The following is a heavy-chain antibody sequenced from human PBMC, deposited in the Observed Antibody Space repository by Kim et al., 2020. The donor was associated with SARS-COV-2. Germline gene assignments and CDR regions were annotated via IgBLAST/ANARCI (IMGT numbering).Heavy chain of an antibody. CDR2: INTDGSTT. V-gene: IGHV3-74*01. Sequence: GGSLRLSCAASGFTFSSYWMHWVRQAPGKGLAWVSYINTDGSTTGYADSVKDRFTISRDNAKNTMYLQMNSVRAEDTAVYYCARGLGSGSMTWGYWGQGTLVTVSS. J-gene: IGHJ4*02. D-gene: IGHD3-16*01. CDR1: GFTFSSYW. CDR3: ARGLGSGSMTWGY.